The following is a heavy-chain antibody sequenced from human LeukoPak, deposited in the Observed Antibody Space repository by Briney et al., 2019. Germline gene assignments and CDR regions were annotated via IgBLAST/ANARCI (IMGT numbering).Heavy chain of an antibody. V-gene: IGHV3-9*03. CDR2: ISWNRGSI. Sequence: GRSLRLSCVASGFTFDDYAMHWVRQAPGKGLEWVSGISWNRGSIGYADSVKGRFTISRDNAKNSLYMQMNSLRAEDMALYYCAKGDTAMVTGPGGIDYWGQGTLVTVSS. CDR1: GFTFDDYA. CDR3: AKGDTAMVTGPGGIDY. D-gene: IGHD5-18*01. J-gene: IGHJ4*02.